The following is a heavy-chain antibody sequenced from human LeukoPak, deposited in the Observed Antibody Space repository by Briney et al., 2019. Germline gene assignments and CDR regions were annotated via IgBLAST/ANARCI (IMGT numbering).Heavy chain of an antibody. Sequence: GGSLRLSCAASGFTFSTYAMHWVRQAPGKGLDWVAYISYDASDNNYADSVKGRFTISRDNSKNTLYLQMGSLRAEDMAVYYCARYRCSSTSCFVDYWGQGTLVTVSS. J-gene: IGHJ4*02. V-gene: IGHV3-30*14. CDR1: GFTFSTYA. CDR3: ARYRCSSTSCFVDY. D-gene: IGHD2-2*01. CDR2: ISYDASDN.